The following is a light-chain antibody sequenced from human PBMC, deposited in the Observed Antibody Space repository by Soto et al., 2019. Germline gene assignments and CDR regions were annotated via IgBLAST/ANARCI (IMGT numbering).Light chain of an antibody. V-gene: IGKV3-20*01. CDR1: QSVSTRS. Sequence: EIVLTQSPGTLPLSPGERATLSCRASQSVSTRSLAWYQQKPGQAPRLLISGASSRAADIPDRFSGSGSGTDFTLTINRLEPEDFVVYYCQQYDSSPRTFGQGTKVE. CDR3: QQYDSSPRT. J-gene: IGKJ1*01. CDR2: GAS.